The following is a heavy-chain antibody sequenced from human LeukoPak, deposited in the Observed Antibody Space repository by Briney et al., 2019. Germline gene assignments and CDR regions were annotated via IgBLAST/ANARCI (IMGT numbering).Heavy chain of an antibody. V-gene: IGHV3-30*02. J-gene: IGHJ6*03. CDR2: IRYDESNK. Sequence: GGSLRLSCAASGFTFSSYGMHWVRQAPGKGLEWVAFIRYDESNKYYADSVKGRFTISRDNSKNTVFLQMNSLKIEDTAVYYCAKNDYGTDSDFYYMDFWGKGTKVTVSS. CDR3: AKNDYGTDSDFYYMDF. D-gene: IGHD3/OR15-3a*01. CDR1: GFTFSSYG.